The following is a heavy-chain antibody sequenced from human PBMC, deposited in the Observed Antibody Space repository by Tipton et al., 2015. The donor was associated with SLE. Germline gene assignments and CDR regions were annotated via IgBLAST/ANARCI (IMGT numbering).Heavy chain of an antibody. CDR1: GASISTHY. V-gene: IGHV4-59*11. CDR3: GRGVYSESSVGMDV. J-gene: IGHJ6*02. D-gene: IGHD3-22*01. Sequence: TLSLTCTVSGASISTHYWSWIRQPPGKGLEWIGYISYTGNTNFNPSLKSRVTMSVATSKNQFSLRLTSVTAADTAMYYCGRGVYSESSVGMDVWGQGTTVTVSS. CDR2: ISYTGNT.